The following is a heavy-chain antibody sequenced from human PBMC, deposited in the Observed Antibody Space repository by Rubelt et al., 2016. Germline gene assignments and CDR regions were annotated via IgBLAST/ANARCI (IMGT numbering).Heavy chain of an antibody. CDR3: VRDGPATDDFDY. D-gene: IGHD2-2*01. Sequence: EVQLVESGGALVQPGGSLRLSCAASGFTFSSYGMNWVRQAPGKGLEWVSYISGSSGTINYAASVEGRFTISRANARNSLFLQMHSLRDEDTAVDFCVRDGPATDDFDYWGQGTLVTVSS. CDR2: ISGSSGTI. V-gene: IGHV3-48*02. CDR1: GFTFSSYG. J-gene: IGHJ4*02.